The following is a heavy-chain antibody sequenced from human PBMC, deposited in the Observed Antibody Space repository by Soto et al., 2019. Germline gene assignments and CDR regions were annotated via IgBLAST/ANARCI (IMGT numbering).Heavy chain of an antibody. J-gene: IGHJ6*02. CDR2: IYYSGST. D-gene: IGHD3-10*01. CDR3: ARDTVRGVGGMDV. CDR1: GGSVSSGSYY. Sequence: QVQLQESGPGLVKPSETLSLTCTVSGGSVSSGSYYWSWIRQPPGKGLEWIGYIYYSGSTNYNPSLKSRVTISVDTSKNQISLKLSSVTAADTAVYYCARDTVRGVGGMDVWGQGTTVTVSS. V-gene: IGHV4-61*01.